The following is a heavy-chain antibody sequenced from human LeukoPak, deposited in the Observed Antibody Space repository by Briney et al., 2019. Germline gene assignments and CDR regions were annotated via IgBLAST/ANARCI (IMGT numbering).Heavy chain of an antibody. CDR1: GFTFSSYG. V-gene: IGHV3-30*03. CDR2: ISYDGSNK. J-gene: IGHJ3*02. D-gene: IGHD2-21*02. Sequence: GRSLRLSCAASGFTFSSYGMQWVRQAPGKGLEWVAVISYDGSNKYYADSVKGRFTIYRDNSKNTLYLQMNSMRVEDTAVYYCAIGPLAHTANDVFDIWGQGTMVTVSS. CDR3: AIGPLAHTANDVFDI.